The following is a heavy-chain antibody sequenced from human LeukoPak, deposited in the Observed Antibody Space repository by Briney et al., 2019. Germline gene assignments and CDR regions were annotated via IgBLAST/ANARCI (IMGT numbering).Heavy chain of an antibody. Sequence: PSETLSLTCTVSGGSISSYYWSWIRQPPGKGLEWIGYIYYSGSTNYNPSLKSRVTISVDTSKNQFSLKLSSVTAADTAVYYCARAQGETYYYGSGSYVYCFDYWGQGTLVTVSS. CDR1: GGSISSYY. D-gene: IGHD3-10*01. CDR3: ARAQGETYYYGSGSYVYCFDY. J-gene: IGHJ4*02. V-gene: IGHV4-59*01. CDR2: IYYSGST.